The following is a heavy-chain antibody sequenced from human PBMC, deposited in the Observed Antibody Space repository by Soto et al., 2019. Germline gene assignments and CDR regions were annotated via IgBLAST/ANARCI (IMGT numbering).Heavy chain of an antibody. CDR1: GFTFSSYA. Sequence: GSLRLSCAASGFTFSSYAMSWVRQAPGKGLEWVSAISGSGGSTYYADSVKGRFTISRDNSKNTLYLQMNSLRAEDTAVYYCAKDRDTYYYGSGSLPGGMDVWGQGTTVTAP. CDR2: ISGSGGST. CDR3: AKDRDTYYYGSGSLPGGMDV. V-gene: IGHV3-23*01. D-gene: IGHD3-10*01. J-gene: IGHJ6*02.